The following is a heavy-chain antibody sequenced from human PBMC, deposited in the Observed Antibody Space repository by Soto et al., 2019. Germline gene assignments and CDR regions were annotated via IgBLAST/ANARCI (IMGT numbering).Heavy chain of an antibody. Sequence: QVQLVESGGGVVQPGRSLRLSCAASGFTFSSYGMHWVRQAPGKGLEWVAVIWYDGSNKYYADSVKGRFTISRDNSKNTLYLQMNSLRAEDTAVYYCARGTVYDFWSGYKQYEYFQHWGQGTLVTVSS. CDR2: IWYDGSNK. CDR1: GFTFSSYG. V-gene: IGHV3-33*01. D-gene: IGHD3-3*01. J-gene: IGHJ1*01. CDR3: ARGTVYDFWSGYKQYEYFQH.